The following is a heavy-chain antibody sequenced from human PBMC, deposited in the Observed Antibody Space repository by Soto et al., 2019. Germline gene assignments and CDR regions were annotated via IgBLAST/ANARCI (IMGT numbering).Heavy chain of an antibody. CDR1: GFSLNTAGGG. Sequence: QITLKESGPTRVKPTQTLTLTCTLSGFSLNTAGGGVVWIRQPPGKALEWLALIYWNDDKRYSPSLNNRLTIPRDTSRNQVVLTMTNMAPDDTGTYYCAHRPNWGINGLGAWGQGTSVTVSS. J-gene: IGHJ6*02. D-gene: IGHD7-27*01. CDR3: AHRPNWGINGLGA. CDR2: IYWNDDK. V-gene: IGHV2-5*01.